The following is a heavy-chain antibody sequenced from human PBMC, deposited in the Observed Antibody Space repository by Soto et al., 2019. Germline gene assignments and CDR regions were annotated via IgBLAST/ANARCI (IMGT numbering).Heavy chain of an antibody. CDR2: IWYNGINK. J-gene: IGHJ4*02. V-gene: IGHV3-33*01. D-gene: IGHD2-2*01. Sequence: QVQLVESGGGVVQPGRSLRLSCAASGFIFNNYGMHWVRQAPGKGLEWVAFIWYNGINKYYGESVKGRFAISRDNSENTLFLQMDSLRVEDTAVYYCVRDVDASTGFGKDYWGQGNLVTVSS. CDR3: VRDVDASTGFGKDY. CDR1: GFIFNNYG.